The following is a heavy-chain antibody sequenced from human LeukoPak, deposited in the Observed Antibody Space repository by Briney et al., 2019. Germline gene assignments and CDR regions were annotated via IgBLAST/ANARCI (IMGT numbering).Heavy chain of an antibody. CDR3: AKDTGGSRSLPSYYFDY. D-gene: IGHD3-10*01. CDR1: GFTFDDYA. V-gene: IGHV3-43D*04. Sequence: GGSRRLSCTASGFTFDDYAMHWVRQAPGKSLEWVSFISWDGGSTYYADSVKGRFTISRDNSKNSLYLQMNSLRAEDTALYYCAKDTGGSRSLPSYYFDYWGQGTLVTVSS. CDR2: ISWDGGST. J-gene: IGHJ4*02.